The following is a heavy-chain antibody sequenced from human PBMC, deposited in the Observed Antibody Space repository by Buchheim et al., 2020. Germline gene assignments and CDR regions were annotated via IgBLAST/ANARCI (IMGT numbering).Heavy chain of an antibody. CDR3: ASPYRGYSYYMDV. Sequence: QVQLVESGGGMVKPGGSLRLSCAASGLTFSDYYLSWIRQAPGKGLEWVSYISSTSTSTDYADSVRGRFTISRDNAENSLYLQVNSLRAEDTAVYYCASPYRGYSYYMDVWGQGTT. D-gene: IGHD1-14*01. V-gene: IGHV3-11*05. CDR1: GLTFSDYY. CDR2: ISSTSTST. J-gene: IGHJ6*03.